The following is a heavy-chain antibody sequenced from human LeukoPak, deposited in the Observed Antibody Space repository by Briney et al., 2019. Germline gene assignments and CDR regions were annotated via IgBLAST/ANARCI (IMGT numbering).Heavy chain of an antibody. CDR3: AEKGYSTGEHY. CDR1: GYTFTSYG. J-gene: IGHJ4*02. Sequence: ASVKVSCKASGYTFTSYGISWVRQAPGQGLEWMGWISAYNGNTNYAQKLQGRVTMTTDTSTSTAYMELRSLRAEDTAVYYCAEKGYSTGEHYWGQGTLVTVSS. D-gene: IGHD6-25*01. CDR2: ISAYNGNT. V-gene: IGHV1-18*01.